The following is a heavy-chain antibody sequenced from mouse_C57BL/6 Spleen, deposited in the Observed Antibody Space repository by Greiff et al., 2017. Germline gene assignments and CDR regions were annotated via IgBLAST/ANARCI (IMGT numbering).Heavy chain of an antibody. J-gene: IGHJ3*01. V-gene: IGHV5-17*01. CDR1: GFTFSDYG. CDR2: ISSGSSTI. Sequence: EVQLVESGGGLVKPGGSLKLSCAASGFTFSDYGMHWVRQAPEKGLEWVAYISSGSSTIYYADTVKGRFTISRENAKNTLFLQMTSRRSEDTAMYYCAIWEGFAYWGQGTLVTVSA. D-gene: IGHD1-1*02. CDR3: AIWEGFAY.